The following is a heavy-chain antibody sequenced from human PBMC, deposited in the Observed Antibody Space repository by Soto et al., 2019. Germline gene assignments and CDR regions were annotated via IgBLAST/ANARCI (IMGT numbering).Heavy chain of an antibody. J-gene: IGHJ6*02. CDR3: ATRYSSSWGYYYYGMDV. CDR2: INHSGST. D-gene: IGHD6-13*01. CDR1: GGSFSGYY. Sequence: SETLSLTCAVYGGSFSGYYWSWIRQPPGKWLEWIGEINHSGSTNYNPSLKSRVTISVDTSKNQFSLKLSSVTAADTAVYYCATRYSSSWGYYYYGMDVWGQGXTVTVYS. V-gene: IGHV4-34*01.